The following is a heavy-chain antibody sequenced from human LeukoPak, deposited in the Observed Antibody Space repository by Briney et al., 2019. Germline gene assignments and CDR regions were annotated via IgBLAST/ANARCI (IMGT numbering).Heavy chain of an antibody. D-gene: IGHD1-26*01. CDR1: GYTFTGYY. CDR3: AIQHPTVGATGNY. CDR2: INPNSGGT. V-gene: IGHV1-2*06. Sequence: GAPVKVSCKASGYTFTGYYMHWVRQAPGQGLEWMGRINPNSGGTNYAQKFQGRVTMTRDTSISTAYMELSRLRSDDTAVYYCAIQHPTVGATGNYWGQGTLVTVSS. J-gene: IGHJ4*02.